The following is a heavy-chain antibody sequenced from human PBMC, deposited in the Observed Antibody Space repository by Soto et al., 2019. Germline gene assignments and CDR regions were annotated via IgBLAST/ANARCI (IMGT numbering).Heavy chain of an antibody. J-gene: IGHJ3*02. CDR2: IYYSGST. CDR3: ARYCSSTSCYLGPVDAFDI. D-gene: IGHD2-2*01. Sequence: PSETLSLTCTVSGGSISSGDYYWSWIRQPPGKGLEWIGYIYYSGSTYYNPSLKSRVTISVDTSKNQFSLKLSSVTAADTAVYYCARYCSSTSCYLGPVDAFDIWGQGTMVTVSS. V-gene: IGHV4-30-4*01. CDR1: GGSISSGDYY.